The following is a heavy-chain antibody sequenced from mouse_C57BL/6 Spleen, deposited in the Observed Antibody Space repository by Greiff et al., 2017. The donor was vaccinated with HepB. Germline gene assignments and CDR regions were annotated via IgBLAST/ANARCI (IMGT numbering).Heavy chain of an antibody. Sequence: VQLKESGGDLVKPGGSLKLSCAASGFTFSSYGMSWVRQTPDKRLEWVATISSGGSYTYYPDSVKGRFTISRDNAKNTLYLQMSSLKSEDTAMYYCARQGSTMITHYFDYWGQGTTLTVSS. CDR3: ARQGSTMITHYFDY. CDR2: ISSGGSYT. D-gene: IGHD2-4*01. CDR1: GFTFSSYG. J-gene: IGHJ2*01. V-gene: IGHV5-6*01.